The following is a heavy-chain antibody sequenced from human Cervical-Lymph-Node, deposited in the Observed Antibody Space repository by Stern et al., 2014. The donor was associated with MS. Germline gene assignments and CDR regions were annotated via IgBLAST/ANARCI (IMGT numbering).Heavy chain of an antibody. CDR1: GYTFTSYG. V-gene: IGHV1-18*01. Sequence: QVQLVESGAEVKKPGASVKVSCKASGYTFTSYGIRWVRKAPGQGLAWMGWSMYYKGNTNYEQKLQGRGTMTTDRSTSTADMELRSLRSDDTAVYYCARGLLGSENAFDIWGQGTMVTVSS. J-gene: IGHJ3*02. D-gene: IGHD2-15*01. CDR2: SMYYKGNT. CDR3: ARGLLGSENAFDI.